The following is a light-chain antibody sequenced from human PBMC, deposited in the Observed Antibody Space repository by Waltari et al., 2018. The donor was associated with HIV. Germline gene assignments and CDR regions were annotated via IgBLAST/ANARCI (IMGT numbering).Light chain of an antibody. CDR1: RSDIGAYHS. CDR2: DVN. Sequence: QTALTQPASVSGSPGQSITISCTGTRSDIGAYHSVSWFQQHPGEAPKLLIHDVNKRPSGVSDRFSGSKSGNAASLTISGLQAEDEADYYCSSYTALSTVLFGGGTKVTVL. CDR3: SSYTALSTVL. V-gene: IGLV2-14*03. J-gene: IGLJ2*01.